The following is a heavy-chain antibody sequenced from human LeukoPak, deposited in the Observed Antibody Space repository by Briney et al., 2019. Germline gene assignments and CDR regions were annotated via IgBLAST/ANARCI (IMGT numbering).Heavy chain of an antibody. CDR3: ARVEGSLIAVASLYYFDY. D-gene: IGHD6-19*01. Sequence: PSETLSLTCTVSGGSISTYYWSWIRQSPGKGLEWIGCIFNTGSTNQNPSLKSRVTISVDTSKNHFSLKLSSVTAADTAVYYCARVEGSLIAVASLYYFDYWGQGTLVTVSS. CDR1: GGSISTYY. CDR2: IFNTGST. V-gene: IGHV4-59*01. J-gene: IGHJ4*02.